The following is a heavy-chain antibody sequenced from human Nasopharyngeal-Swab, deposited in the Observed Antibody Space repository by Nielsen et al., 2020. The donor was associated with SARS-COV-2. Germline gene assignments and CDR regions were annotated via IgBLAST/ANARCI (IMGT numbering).Heavy chain of an antibody. CDR1: GLTFDNYE. CDR3: ARASRGWS. D-gene: IGHD6-19*01. V-gene: IGHV3-48*03. J-gene: IGHJ5*02. CDR2: ISTSGATI. Sequence: GGSLRLSCAASGLTFDNYEMNWVRKAPGKGLEWVSYISTSGATIHYADSVRGRFTISRDNAKKSLYLQMNSLRAEDTAVYYCARASRGWSWGQGTLVTVSS.